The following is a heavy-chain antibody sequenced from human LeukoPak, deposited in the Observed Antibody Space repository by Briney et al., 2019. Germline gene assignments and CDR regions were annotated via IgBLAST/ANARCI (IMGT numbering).Heavy chain of an antibody. CDR2: ISYDGSNK. Sequence: GGSLRLSCAASGFTFSSYGMHWVRQAPGKGLEWVAVISYDGSNKYYADSVKGRFTISRDNSKNTLYLQMNSLRAEDTAVYYCARDRYEWELPFDYWGQGTLVTVSS. V-gene: IGHV3-30*03. D-gene: IGHD1-26*01. CDR3: ARDRYEWELPFDY. J-gene: IGHJ4*02. CDR1: GFTFSSYG.